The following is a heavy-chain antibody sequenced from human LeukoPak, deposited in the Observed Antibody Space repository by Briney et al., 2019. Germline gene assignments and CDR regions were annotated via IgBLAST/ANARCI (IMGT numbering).Heavy chain of an antibody. CDR3: ARGAEAETSPLDF. Sequence: ASVTVSCTASGYIFSHYYMHWVRQAPGQGLEWLGWINPKSGAADYAQQFRGRVTMTRDTSINTDYMEMKRVTSDDTAVYYCARGAEAETSPLDFWGQGTLVIVS. J-gene: IGHJ4*02. CDR2: INPKSGAA. CDR1: GYIFSHYY. V-gene: IGHV1-2*02. D-gene: IGHD6-13*01.